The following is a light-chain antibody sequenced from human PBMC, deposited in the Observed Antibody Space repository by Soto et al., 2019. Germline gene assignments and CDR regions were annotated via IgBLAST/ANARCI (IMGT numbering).Light chain of an antibody. CDR2: GAS. CDR1: QSVSSSY. CDR3: QQYGSSPGVT. J-gene: IGKJ3*01. V-gene: IGKV3-20*01. Sequence: EIVLPQSPGTLSLSPGERATLSCRASQSVSSSYLAWYQQKPAQAPRLLIYGASSRATGIPDRFSGSGSGTDFTLTISRLEPEAFGVYYCQQYGSSPGVTFGPGTKVDIK.